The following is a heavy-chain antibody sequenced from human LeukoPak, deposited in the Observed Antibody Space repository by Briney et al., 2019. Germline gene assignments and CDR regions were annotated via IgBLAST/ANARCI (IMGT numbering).Heavy chain of an antibody. CDR2: ISYDGSNK. D-gene: IGHD3-10*01. Sequence: PGRSLRLSCAASGFTFSSYAMHWVRQAPGKGLEWVAVISYDGSNKYHADSVKGRFTISRDNSKNTLYLQMNSLRAEDTAVYYCARDREHLWFGEFLSYYYYGMDVWGQGTTVTVSS. CDR1: GFTFSSYA. CDR3: ARDREHLWFGEFLSYYYYGMDV. J-gene: IGHJ6*02. V-gene: IGHV3-30-3*01.